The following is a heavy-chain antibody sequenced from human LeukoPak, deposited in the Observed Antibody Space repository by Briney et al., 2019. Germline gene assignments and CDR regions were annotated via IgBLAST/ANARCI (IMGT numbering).Heavy chain of an antibody. V-gene: IGHV4-59*01. J-gene: IGHJ5*02. D-gene: IGHD5-24*01. CDR1: GGSISSYY. Sequence: SETLSLTCTVSGGSISSYYRSWIRQPPGKGPEWIGYIYYSGSTNYNPSLKSRVTISVDTSKNQFSLKLSSVTAADTAVYYCARTRGRDGYQAWGQGTLVTVSS. CDR3: ARTRGRDGYQA. CDR2: IYYSGST.